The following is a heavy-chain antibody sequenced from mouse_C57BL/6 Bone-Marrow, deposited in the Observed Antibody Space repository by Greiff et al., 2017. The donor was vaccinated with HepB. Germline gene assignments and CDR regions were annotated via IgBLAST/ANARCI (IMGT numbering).Heavy chain of an antibody. CDR1: GYAFSSYW. CDR3: ARMGLGSSYWYFDV. CDR2: IYPGDGDT. J-gene: IGHJ1*03. D-gene: IGHD1-1*01. Sequence: VKLMESGAELVKPGASVKISCKASGYAFSSYWMNWVKQRPGKGLEWIGQIYPGDGDTNYNGKFKGKATLTADKSSSTAYMQLSSLTSEDSAVYFCARMGLGSSYWYFDVWGTGTTVTVSS. V-gene: IGHV1-80*01.